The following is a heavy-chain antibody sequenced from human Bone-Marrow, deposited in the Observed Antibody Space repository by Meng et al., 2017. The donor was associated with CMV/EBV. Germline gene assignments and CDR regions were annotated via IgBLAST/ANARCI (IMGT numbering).Heavy chain of an antibody. CDR1: GFTFSSYG. CDR3: AKVQYQPEGSAFDI. D-gene: IGHD2-2*01. CDR2: IWYDGSNK. Sequence: GESLKISCAAPGFTFSSYGMHWVRQAPGKGLEWVAVIWYDGSNKYYADSVKGRFTISRDNSKNTLYLQRHSLRAEDTAVYYWAKVQYQPEGSAFDIWGQGTMVTVSS. J-gene: IGHJ3*02. V-gene: IGHV3-33*06.